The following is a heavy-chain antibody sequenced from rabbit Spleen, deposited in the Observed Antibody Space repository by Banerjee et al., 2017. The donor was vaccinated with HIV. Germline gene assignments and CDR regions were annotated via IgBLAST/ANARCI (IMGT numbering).Heavy chain of an antibody. D-gene: IGHD6-1*01. CDR3: ARDAGTYDYIDVYFSL. Sequence: QQQLEESGGGLVKPGGTLTLTCTASGFSFTNNYDMCWVRQAPGKGLEWIGCIYTGNDKTYYAGWAKGRFTISKASSTTVILQMPSLTAADTATYFCARDAGTYDYIDVYFSLWGPGTLVTVS. J-gene: IGHJ4*01. CDR2: IYTGNDKT. V-gene: IGHV1S45*01. CDR1: GFSFTNNYD.